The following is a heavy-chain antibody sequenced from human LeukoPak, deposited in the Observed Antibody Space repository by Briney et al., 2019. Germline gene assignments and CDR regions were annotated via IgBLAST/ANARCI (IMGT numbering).Heavy chain of an antibody. CDR3: ARDHSGEWGLLSGWWFDP. CDR1: GYTFTSYD. D-gene: IGHD1-26*01. Sequence: ASVKVSCKASGYTFTSYDINWVRQATGQGLEWMGWMNPNSGNTGYAQKFQGRVTITRNTSISTVYMELSSLRSEDTAVYYCARDHSGEWGLLSGWWFDPWGQGTLVTVSS. V-gene: IGHV1-8*03. J-gene: IGHJ5*02. CDR2: MNPNSGNT.